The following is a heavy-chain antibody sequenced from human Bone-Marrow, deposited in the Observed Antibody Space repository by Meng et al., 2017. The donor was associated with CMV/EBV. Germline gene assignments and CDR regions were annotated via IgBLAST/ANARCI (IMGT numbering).Heavy chain of an antibody. CDR2: AFHSGGT. CDR3: ARDPTSSICHRFDP. CDR1: GGSISNYY. D-gene: IGHD6-13*01. Sequence: SETLSLTCTVSGGSISNYYWSWIRQPPGKGLEWIGYAFHSGGTHYNPSLMGRVTISIDKSRNQFSLILTSVTAADTAIYYCARDPTSSICHRFDPWGQGTLVTVSS. J-gene: IGHJ5*02. V-gene: IGHV4-59*01.